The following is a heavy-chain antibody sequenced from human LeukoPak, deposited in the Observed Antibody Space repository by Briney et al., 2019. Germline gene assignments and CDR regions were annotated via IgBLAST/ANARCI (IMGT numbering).Heavy chain of an antibody. D-gene: IGHD6-13*01. CDR1: GYTFTSYG. Sequence: ASVKVSCKASGYTFTSYGISWVRQAPGQGLEWMGWISAYNGNTNYAQNLQGRVTMTTDTSTSTAYMELRSLRSDDTAVYYCARGLARKGGIAAVWDWFDPWGQGTLVTVSS. V-gene: IGHV1-18*01. CDR3: ARGLARKGGIAAVWDWFDP. CDR2: ISAYNGNT. J-gene: IGHJ5*02.